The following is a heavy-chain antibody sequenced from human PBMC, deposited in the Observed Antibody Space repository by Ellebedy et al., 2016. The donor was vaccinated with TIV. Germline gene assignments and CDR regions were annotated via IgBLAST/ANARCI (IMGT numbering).Heavy chain of an antibody. Sequence: GESLKISCSGSGFTFGSYAMAWVRQAPGKGLEWVSTISNTGSRTYYADSVEGRFIISRDNSKRTLYLQMNSLRAEDTAVYYCATDRGYFTFDYWGQGSLITVSS. D-gene: IGHD3-9*01. CDR1: GFTFGSYA. CDR2: ISNTGSRT. CDR3: ATDRGYFTFDY. J-gene: IGHJ4*02. V-gene: IGHV3-23*01.